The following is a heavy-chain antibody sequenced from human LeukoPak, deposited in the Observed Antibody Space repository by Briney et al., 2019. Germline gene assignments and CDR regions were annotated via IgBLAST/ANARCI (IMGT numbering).Heavy chain of an antibody. V-gene: IGHV3-23*01. Sequence: WGSLRLSCAASGFSSNSYWMHWARQAPGKGLEWVSSISISGGTTYYTDSVKGRFTISRENSKSTLYLQMNNLRADDTAVYYCANEIRPNDYWGQGTLVTVSS. D-gene: IGHD4-17*01. CDR1: GFSSNSYW. CDR2: ISISGGTT. CDR3: ANEIRPNDY. J-gene: IGHJ4*02.